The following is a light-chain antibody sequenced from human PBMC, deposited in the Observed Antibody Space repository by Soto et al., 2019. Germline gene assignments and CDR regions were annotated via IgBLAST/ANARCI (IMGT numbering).Light chain of an antibody. Sequence: IVMTQSPATLSVSPWATATLSCRASQRVGINLAWYQQKPGQAPRLLIYSASTRATDFPARCSGGGSGTDFTLTISGLQSEDFAVYYCQQYSSWPTTFGQGTKVDIK. V-gene: IGKV3-15*01. CDR1: QRVGIN. CDR2: SAS. J-gene: IGKJ1*01. CDR3: QQYSSWPTT.